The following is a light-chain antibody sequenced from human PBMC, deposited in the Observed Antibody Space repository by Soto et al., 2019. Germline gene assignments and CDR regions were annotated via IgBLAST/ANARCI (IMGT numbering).Light chain of an antibody. CDR1: QSVSSN. V-gene: IGKV3-15*01. CDR3: QQYNSKPPFT. J-gene: IGKJ3*01. CDR2: GAS. Sequence: EIVMTQSPATLSVSPGERATLSCRASQSVSSNLAWYQHKPGQAPRLLIYGASTRATGIPARFSGSGSGTEFTLPISSLQSEDFAVYYCQQYNSKPPFTFGHGTRVDIK.